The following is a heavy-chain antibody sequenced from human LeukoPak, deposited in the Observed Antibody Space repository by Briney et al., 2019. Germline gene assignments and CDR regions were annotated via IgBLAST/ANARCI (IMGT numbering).Heavy chain of an antibody. CDR1: GFTFSSYV. Sequence: GGSLRLSCAASGFTFSSYVMHWVRQAPGKGLEWVAVISYDASNKYYADSVKGRFTISRDNSKNTLYLQMNSLRDEDTAVYYCAKGRGSGRSQRCDYWGQGTLVTVSS. J-gene: IGHJ4*02. CDR2: ISYDASNK. D-gene: IGHD1-26*01. V-gene: IGHV3-30*18. CDR3: AKGRGSGRSQRCDY.